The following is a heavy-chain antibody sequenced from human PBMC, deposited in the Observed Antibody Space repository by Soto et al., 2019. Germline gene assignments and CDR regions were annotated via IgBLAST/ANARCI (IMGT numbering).Heavy chain of an antibody. CDR1: GSTFSSYG. Sequence: GGSLRLSCAASGSTFSSYGMHWVRQAPGKGLEWVAVISYDGSNKYYADSVKGRFTISRDNSKNTLYLQMNSLRAEDTAVYYCAKDSGDYAVYYYYGMDVWGQGTTVTVSS. CDR3: AKDSGDYAVYYYYGMDV. V-gene: IGHV3-30*18. D-gene: IGHD4-17*01. CDR2: ISYDGSNK. J-gene: IGHJ6*02.